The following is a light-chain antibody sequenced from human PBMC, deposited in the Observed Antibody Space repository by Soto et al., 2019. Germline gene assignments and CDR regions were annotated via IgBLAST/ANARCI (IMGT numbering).Light chain of an antibody. J-gene: IGLJ3*02. Sequence: QSVLTQPPSASGTPGQRVTISCSGNSSNIGRNPVYWYQQVPGTAPKLLFYTNDQRPSGVPDRFSGSKSGTSASLAISGLRSEDEADYYCAAWDDSLSGPVFGGGTKLTVL. V-gene: IGLV1-47*02. CDR3: AAWDDSLSGPV. CDR2: TND. CDR1: SSNIGRNP.